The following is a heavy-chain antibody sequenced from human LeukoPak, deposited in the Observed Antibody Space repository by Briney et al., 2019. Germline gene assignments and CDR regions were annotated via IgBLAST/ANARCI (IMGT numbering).Heavy chain of an antibody. V-gene: IGHV3-74*01. J-gene: IGHJ4*02. Sequence: WGSLRLSCAASGFTFSSYWMHWVRQVPGKGLMWVSRIKTDGSSTSYADSVKGRFTISRDNAKNTLYLQMNSLRVEDTAVYYCARDFMYSITCAGCWGQGTLVTVSS. CDR1: GFTFSSYW. CDR2: IKTDGSST. D-gene: IGHD6-13*01. CDR3: ARDFMYSITCAGC.